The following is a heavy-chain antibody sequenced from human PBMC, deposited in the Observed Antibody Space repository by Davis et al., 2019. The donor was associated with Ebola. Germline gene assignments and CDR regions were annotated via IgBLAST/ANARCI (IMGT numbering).Heavy chain of an antibody. J-gene: IGHJ3*02. CDR3: ARSIAAAADAFDI. Sequence: ASVTVSCKASGYTFTSYDINWVRQATGQGLEWMGWMNPNSGNTGYAQKFQGRVTITRNTSISTAYMELSSLRSEDTAVYYCARSIAAAADAFDIWGQGTMVTVSS. V-gene: IGHV1-8*03. CDR2: MNPNSGNT. D-gene: IGHD6-13*01. CDR1: GYTFTSYD.